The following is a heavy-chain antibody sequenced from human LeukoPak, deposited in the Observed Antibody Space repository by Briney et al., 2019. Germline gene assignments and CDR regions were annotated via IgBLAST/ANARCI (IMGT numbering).Heavy chain of an antibody. J-gene: IGHJ3*02. V-gene: IGHV4-59*01. CDR3: ARGPVATWRFFAFDI. Sequence: PSETLSLTCTVSGGSISSYYWSWLRQPPGKGLEWIGYIYYSGSTNYNPSLKSRVTISVDTSKNQFSLKLSSVTAADTAVYYCARGPVATWRFFAFDIWGQGTMVTVSS. CDR1: GGSISSYY. D-gene: IGHD5-12*01. CDR2: IYYSGST.